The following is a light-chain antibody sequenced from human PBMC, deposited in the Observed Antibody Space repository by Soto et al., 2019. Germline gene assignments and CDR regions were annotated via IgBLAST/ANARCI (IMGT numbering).Light chain of an antibody. CDR3: QQYNSYNT. CDR1: QNIGSR. J-gene: IGKJ2*01. Sequence: DIQMTQSPSTLSVSVGDRVTITCRASQNIGSRLAWYQQKLGKAPKLLIFTASTLDTGVPSRFSGSGSATEFTLTISSLQPDDFATYFCQQYNSYNTFGQGTKLEIE. V-gene: IGKV1-5*03. CDR2: TAS.